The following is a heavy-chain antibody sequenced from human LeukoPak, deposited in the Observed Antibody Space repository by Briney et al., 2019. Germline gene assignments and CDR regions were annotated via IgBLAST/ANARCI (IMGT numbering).Heavy chain of an antibody. CDR1: GGSISSSSYY. Sequence: SETLSLTCTVSGGSISSSSYYWSWIRQPPGKGLEWIGHIYYSGSTNYNPSLKSRVTISLDTSENQFSLNLRSVTAADTAVYYCARGGYVYYDSSGHTYWGQGTLVTVSS. D-gene: IGHD3-22*01. CDR3: ARGGYVYYDSSGHTY. J-gene: IGHJ4*02. CDR2: IYYSGST. V-gene: IGHV4-61*01.